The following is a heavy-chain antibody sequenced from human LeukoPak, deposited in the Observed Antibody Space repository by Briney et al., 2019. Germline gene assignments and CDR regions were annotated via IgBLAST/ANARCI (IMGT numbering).Heavy chain of an antibody. J-gene: IGHJ4*02. CDR3: ARGISFHYFDY. CDR1: GFTFSSYS. D-gene: IGHD2/OR15-2a*01. Sequence: PGGSLRLSCAASGFTFSSYSMNWVRQAPGKGLEWVSSISSGSSYIYYADSVKGRFTISRENAKNSLYLQMNSLRAEDTAVYYCARGISFHYFDYWGQGTLVTVSS. CDR2: ISSGSSYI. V-gene: IGHV3-21*01.